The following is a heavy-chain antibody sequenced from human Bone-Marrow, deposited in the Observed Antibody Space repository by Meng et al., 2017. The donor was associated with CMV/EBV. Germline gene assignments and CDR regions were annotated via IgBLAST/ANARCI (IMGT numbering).Heavy chain of an antibody. CDR1: GGSISSYY. V-gene: IGHV4-59*01. CDR3: ARARRNYYYGMDV. J-gene: IGHJ6*02. Sequence: ESLKISCTVSGGSISSYYWSWIRQPPGKGLEWIGYIYYSGSTNYNPSLTSRVTISVDPSKNQFSLKLSSLTAADTAVYYCARARRNYYYGMDVWCQGTTVTSP. D-gene: IGHD1-1*01. CDR2: IYYSGST.